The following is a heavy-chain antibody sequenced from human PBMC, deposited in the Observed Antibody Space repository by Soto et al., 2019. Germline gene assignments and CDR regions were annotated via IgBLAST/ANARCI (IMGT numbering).Heavy chain of an antibody. D-gene: IGHD6-19*01. Sequence: GGSLRLSCAASGFTFGGSAMHWFRQASGKGLEWVGHIRSKTNSYATAYAESVKGRFTISRDDSMNTAYLQMNSLKTEDTAVYFCTRQTDAVQWLVVPTDYNFDYWGQGTLVT. CDR1: GFTFGGSA. CDR3: TRQTDAVQWLVVPTDYNFDY. J-gene: IGHJ4*02. CDR2: IRSKTNSYAT. V-gene: IGHV3-73*01.